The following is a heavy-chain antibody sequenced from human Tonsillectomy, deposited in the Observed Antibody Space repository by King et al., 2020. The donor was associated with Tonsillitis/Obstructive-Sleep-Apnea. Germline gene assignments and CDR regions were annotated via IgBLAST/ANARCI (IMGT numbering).Heavy chain of an antibody. V-gene: IGHV4-39*01. CDR2: IYYSGST. J-gene: IGHJ3*02. D-gene: IGHD7-27*01. Sequence: LQLQESGPGLVKPSETLSLTCTVSGGSISSSSYYWGWIRQPPGQGLEWIGNIYYSGSTYYNPSLKSRVTISVDTSKNQFSLKLSSVTAADTAVYYCARLTGEDAFDIWGQGTMVTVSS. CDR3: ARLTGEDAFDI. CDR1: GGSISSSSYY.